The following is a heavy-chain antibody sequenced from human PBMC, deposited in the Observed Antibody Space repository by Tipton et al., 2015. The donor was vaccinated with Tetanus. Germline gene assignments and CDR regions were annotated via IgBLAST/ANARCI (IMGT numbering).Heavy chain of an antibody. CDR1: GGSFSGYY. J-gene: IGHJ4*02. CDR2: INHSGST. Sequence: TLSLTCAVYGGSFSGYYWSWIRQPPGKGLEWIGEINHSGSTNYNPSLKSRVTISVDTSKNQFSLKLSSVTAADTAVYYCARGGGAAYFDYWGQGTLVTVSS. V-gene: IGHV4-34*01. D-gene: IGHD2-21*01. CDR3: ARGGGAAYFDY.